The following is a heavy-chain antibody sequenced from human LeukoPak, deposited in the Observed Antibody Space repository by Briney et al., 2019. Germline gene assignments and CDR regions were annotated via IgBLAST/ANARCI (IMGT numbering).Heavy chain of an antibody. CDR3: ARDVDTATDQINDY. CDR2: VSTYNGNT. J-gene: IGHJ4*02. D-gene: IGHD5-18*01. CDR1: GYTFTSHG. Sequence: ASVKVSCKASGYTFTSHGISWVRQAPGQGLEWMGWVSTYNGNTNYVPKYQGRVTMTTDTSTSTAYMKLRSLRSDDTAVYYCARDVDTATDQINDYWGQGTLVTVPS. V-gene: IGHV1-18*04.